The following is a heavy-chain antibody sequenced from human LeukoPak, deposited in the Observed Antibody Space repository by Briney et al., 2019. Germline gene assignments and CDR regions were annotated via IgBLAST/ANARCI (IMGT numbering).Heavy chain of an antibody. Sequence: SGGSLRLSCAGSGFILSSYLMHWVRQAPGKGLVWVSRTNSDGSSTDYADSVKGRFTISRDNAKNTLYLQMNSLRAEDTAVYYCARVGITMVRTDAFDIWGQGTMVTVSS. CDR1: GFILSSYL. D-gene: IGHD3-10*01. J-gene: IGHJ3*02. V-gene: IGHV3-74*01. CDR3: ARVGITMVRTDAFDI. CDR2: TNSDGSST.